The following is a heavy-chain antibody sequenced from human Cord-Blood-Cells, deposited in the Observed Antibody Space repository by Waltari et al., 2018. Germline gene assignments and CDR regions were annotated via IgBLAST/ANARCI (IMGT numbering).Heavy chain of an antibody. V-gene: IGHV4-61*09. CDR1: GGSISSGSYY. D-gene: IGHD1-26*01. Sequence: QVQLQESGPGLVKPSQTLSLTCTVSGGSISSGSYYWSWIRQPAGKGLEWIGYIYTSGSTNYNPPLKSRVTRSVDTSKNQFSRKRSSVTAADTAVYYCARRPWEYAFDIWGQGTMVTVSS. CDR3: ARRPWEYAFDI. CDR2: IYTSGST. J-gene: IGHJ3*02.